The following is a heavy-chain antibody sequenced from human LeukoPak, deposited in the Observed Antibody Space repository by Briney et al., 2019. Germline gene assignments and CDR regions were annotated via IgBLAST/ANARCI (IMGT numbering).Heavy chain of an antibody. Sequence: AAVMVSFTASVYTFTIYGISWVRQAPGQGLEWMGWISAYNGNTNYAQKLQGRVTMTTDTSTSTAYLELRSLRSDDTAVYYCASAAPYSSSWYVDFDYWGQGTLVTVSS. CDR2: ISAYNGNT. D-gene: IGHD6-13*01. CDR3: ASAAPYSSSWYVDFDY. V-gene: IGHV1-18*04. J-gene: IGHJ4*02. CDR1: VYTFTIYG.